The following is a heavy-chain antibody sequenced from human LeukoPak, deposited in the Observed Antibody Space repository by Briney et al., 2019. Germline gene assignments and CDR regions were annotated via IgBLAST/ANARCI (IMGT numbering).Heavy chain of an antibody. Sequence: PGGSLRLSCAASGFTFSSCSMNWVRQAPGKGLEWVSAISSSSRYIYYADSVKGRFTISRDNAKNSLYLQMNSLRAEDTAVYYCASGSNGDYDYWGQGTLVTVSS. D-gene: IGHD4-17*01. CDR3: ASGSNGDYDY. J-gene: IGHJ4*02. CDR1: GFTFSSCS. CDR2: ISSSSRYI. V-gene: IGHV3-21*01.